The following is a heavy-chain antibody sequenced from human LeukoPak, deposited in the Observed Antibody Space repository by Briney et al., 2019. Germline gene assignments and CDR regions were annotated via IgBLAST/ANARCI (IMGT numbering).Heavy chain of an antibody. J-gene: IGHJ4*02. V-gene: IGHV4-4*07. CDR3: ARGRVAVAGPYFDY. CDR1: GGSISSYY. D-gene: IGHD6-19*01. Sequence: SETLSLTCTVSGGSISSYYWSWIRQPAGKGLEWIGRIYTSGSTNYNPSLKSRVTMSVDTSKNQFSLKLSSVTAADTAVYYCARGRVAVAGPYFDYWGQGTLVTVSS. CDR2: IYTSGST.